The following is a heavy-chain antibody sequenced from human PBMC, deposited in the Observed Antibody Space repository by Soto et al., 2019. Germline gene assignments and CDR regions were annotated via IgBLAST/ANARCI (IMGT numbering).Heavy chain of an antibody. CDR3: AKDIHYAASNSYFFYGLDV. CDR2: INPNGGRT. Sequence: ASVKVSCKASGYAFSSYFVHWVRQAPGQGLEWLGLINPNGGRTTYAQKFQGRITMTRDTSPNTVYMDLSGLRSEDTAVYYCAKDIHYAASNSYFFYGLDVWGQGTTVTVSS. J-gene: IGHJ6*02. CDR1: GYAFSSYF. D-gene: IGHD3-16*01. V-gene: IGHV1-46*01.